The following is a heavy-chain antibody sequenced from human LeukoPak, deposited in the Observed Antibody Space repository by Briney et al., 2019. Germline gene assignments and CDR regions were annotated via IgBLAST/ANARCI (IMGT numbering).Heavy chain of an antibody. CDR3: AKGSAVTGTLDY. D-gene: IGHD6-19*01. CDR1: GFTFSSYG. V-gene: IGHV3-30*18. J-gene: IGHJ4*02. CDR2: ISYDGSKK. Sequence: GGSLRLSCAASGFTFSSYGMHWVRQAPGKGLEWVAVISYDGSKKYYADSVKGRFTISRDNSKNTLYLQMNSLRTEDTAVYYCAKGSAVTGTLDYWGQRTLVTVSS.